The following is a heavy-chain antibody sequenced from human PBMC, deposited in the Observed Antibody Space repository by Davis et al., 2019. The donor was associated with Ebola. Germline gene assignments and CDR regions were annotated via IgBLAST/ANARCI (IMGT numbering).Heavy chain of an antibody. CDR3: ARDPGSSSSGFDH. CDR2: INTQNGNP. Sequence: ASVKVSCKASGYTFSNNAINWVRQAPGQGLEWMGWINTQNGNPTYAQGFTGRFVFSLDPSVSTAYLQISSLKAEDTAVYYCARDPGSSSSGFDHWGQGTLVTVSS. V-gene: IGHV7-4-1*02. CDR1: GYTFSNNA. J-gene: IGHJ4*02. D-gene: IGHD6-6*01.